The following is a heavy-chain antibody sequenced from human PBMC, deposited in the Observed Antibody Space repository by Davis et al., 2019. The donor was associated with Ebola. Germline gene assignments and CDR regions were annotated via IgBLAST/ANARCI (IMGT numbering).Heavy chain of an antibody. Sequence: GESPMPPRKGSGYSFTSYWIGWVRQMPGKGLEWMGIIYSGDPDTGYRPSFEGQVTISVDRSINTAYLQWSSLKASDTAMYFCARHFVGKLFGMDVWGQGTTVTVSS. CDR2: IYSGDPDT. D-gene: IGHD3-3*01. J-gene: IGHJ6*02. V-gene: IGHV5-51*01. CDR3: ARHFVGKLFGMDV. CDR1: GYSFTSYW.